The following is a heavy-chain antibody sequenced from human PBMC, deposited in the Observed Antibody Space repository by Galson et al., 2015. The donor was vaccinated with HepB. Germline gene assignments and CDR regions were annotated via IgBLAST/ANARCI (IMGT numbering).Heavy chain of an antibody. CDR1: GFTFSSYA. D-gene: IGHD1-26*01. J-gene: IGHJ4*02. CDR3: AKAAVVAANTGIVH. Sequence: SLRLSCAASGFTFSSYAMNWVRQAPGKGLEWVSAINGSGSTTYYADSIKGRFTITRDNSKNTVYLQLSSLRSEDTAIYYCAKAAVVAANTGIVHWGQGALVTVSS. CDR2: INGSGSTT. V-gene: IGHV3-23*01.